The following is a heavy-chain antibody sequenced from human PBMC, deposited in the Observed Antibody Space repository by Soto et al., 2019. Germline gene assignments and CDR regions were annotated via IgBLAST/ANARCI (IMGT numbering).Heavy chain of an antibody. D-gene: IGHD6-13*01. J-gene: IGHJ6*02. V-gene: IGHV4-39*01. CDR2: IYYSGST. Sequence: SETLSLTCTVSGGSIRSSSYYWGWIRKPPGRGLEWIGRIYYSGSTYYNQSLKNRVNISVDTSNNQISLKLSSVTAADTAVYYCARPIAAAGRASYYYYGMDVWGQGTTVT. CDR3: ARPIAAAGRASYYYYGMDV. CDR1: GGSIRSSSYY.